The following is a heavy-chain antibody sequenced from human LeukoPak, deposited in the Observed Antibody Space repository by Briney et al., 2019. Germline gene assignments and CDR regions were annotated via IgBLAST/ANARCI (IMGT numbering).Heavy chain of an antibody. J-gene: IGHJ4*02. CDR3: ARVRLGYYGSGPTLYFDY. V-gene: IGHV3-74*01. CDR1: GFTFSSYW. Sequence: GGSLRLSCAASGFTFSSYWMHWVRQAPGKGLVWVSRINSDGSSTSYADSVKCRFTISRDNAKNTLYLQMNSLRAEDTAVYYCARVRLGYYGSGPTLYFDYWGQGTLVTVSS. D-gene: IGHD3-10*01. CDR2: INSDGSST.